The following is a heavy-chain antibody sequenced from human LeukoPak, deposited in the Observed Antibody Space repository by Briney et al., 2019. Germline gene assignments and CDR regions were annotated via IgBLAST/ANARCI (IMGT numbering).Heavy chain of an antibody. V-gene: IGHV1-18*01. Sequence: ASVKVSCKASGYTFTSYGLTWVRQAPGQGLEWMGWISAYNGDTKYARKLQGRVTMTTDTSTSTAYMELRSLRSDDTAVYYCAREFTVYGGVDYWGQGTTVTVSS. CDR3: AREFTVYGGVDY. D-gene: IGHD4-23*01. J-gene: IGHJ4*03. CDR2: ISAYNGDT. CDR1: GYTFTSYG.